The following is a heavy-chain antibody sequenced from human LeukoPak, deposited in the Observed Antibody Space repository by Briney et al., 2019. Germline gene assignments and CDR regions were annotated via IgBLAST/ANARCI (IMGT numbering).Heavy chain of an antibody. CDR1: GYSFTSYW. V-gene: IGHV5-51*01. CDR3: ARSIWVVPAAADY. D-gene: IGHD2-2*01. CDR2: IYPGDSDT. Sequence: PGESLKISCKGSGYSFTSYWIGWVRQMPGKGLEWMGIIYPGDSDTRYSPSFQGQVTISADKSISTAYLQWSSLKASDTAMYCCARSIWVVPAAADYWGQGTLVTVSS. J-gene: IGHJ4*02.